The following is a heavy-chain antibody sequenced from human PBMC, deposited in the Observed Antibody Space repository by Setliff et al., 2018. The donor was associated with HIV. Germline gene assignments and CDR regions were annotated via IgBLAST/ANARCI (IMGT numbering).Heavy chain of an antibody. Sequence: PLRLSCAASGLTDTYNYMSWVRQAPGKGLEWVSVIYAGGSTYYADSVKGRFTISRDNSKNMLYLQMDSLRAEDTAVYYCARGRNRNYVVYGMDVWGQGTTVTVSS. D-gene: IGHD1-7*01. CDR3: ARGRNRNYVVYGMDV. J-gene: IGHJ6*02. CDR2: IYAGGST. CDR1: GLTDTYNY. V-gene: IGHV3-53*01.